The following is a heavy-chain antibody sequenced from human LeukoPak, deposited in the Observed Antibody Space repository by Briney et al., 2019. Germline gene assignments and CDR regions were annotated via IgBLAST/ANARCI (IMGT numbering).Heavy chain of an antibody. J-gene: IGHJ4*02. D-gene: IGHD5-12*01. CDR2: ISSSSSYI. Sequence: GGSLRLSCAASGFTFSSYSMNWVRQAPRKGLEWFSSISSSSSYIYYAVSVKGRFTISRDNAKNSLYLQMNSLRAEDTAVYYCARLGNSGYDVDYWGQGTLVTVSS. CDR3: ARLGNSGYDVDY. CDR1: GFTFSSYS. V-gene: IGHV3-21*01.